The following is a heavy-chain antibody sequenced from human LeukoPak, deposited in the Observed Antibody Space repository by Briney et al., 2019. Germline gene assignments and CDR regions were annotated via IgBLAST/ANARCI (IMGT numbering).Heavy chain of an antibody. D-gene: IGHD2-15*01. J-gene: IGHJ4*02. V-gene: IGHV1-24*01. CDR2: FDPEDGET. Sequence: ASVKVSCKVSGYTLTELSMHWVRQAPGKGLEWMGGFDPEDGETIYAQKFQGRVTMTEDTSTDTAYMELSSLRSEDTAVYYCARDLYCSGGSCYSRVQDYWGQGTLVTVSS. CDR1: GYTLTELS. CDR3: ARDLYCSGGSCYSRVQDY.